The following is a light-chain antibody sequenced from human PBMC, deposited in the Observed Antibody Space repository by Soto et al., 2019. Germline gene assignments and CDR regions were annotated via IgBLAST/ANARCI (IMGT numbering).Light chain of an antibody. CDR3: YSFTSSNTYV. V-gene: IGLV2-18*02. CDR1: SSDVGSYSR. J-gene: IGLJ1*01. Sequence: QSVLTQPPSVSGSPGQSVTISCSETSSDVGSYSRVSWYQQAPGTAPKVMIYEVSNRPSGVPDRFSGSKSGNTASLTISGLQPEDEADYYCYSFTSSNTYVFGTGTKVTVL. CDR2: EVS.